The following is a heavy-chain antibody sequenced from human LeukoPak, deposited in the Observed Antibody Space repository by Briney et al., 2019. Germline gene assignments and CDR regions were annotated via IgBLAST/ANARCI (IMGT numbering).Heavy chain of an antibody. CDR2: ISSSISTV. CDR3: ARDKIWYYFFDS. Sequence: GGSLRLSCAASGFTFSSYSMNWFRQAPGNGLEGLAYISSSISTVYYADSVKGRFTISRDDAKNSLYLQMTSLRDEDRAVYYCARDKIWYYFFDSWGQGTLVTVSS. CDR1: GFTFSSYS. J-gene: IGHJ4*02. V-gene: IGHV3-48*02. D-gene: IGHD2/OR15-2a*01.